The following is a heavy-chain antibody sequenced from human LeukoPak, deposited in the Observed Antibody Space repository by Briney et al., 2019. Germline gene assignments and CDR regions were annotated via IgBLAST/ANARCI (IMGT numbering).Heavy chain of an antibody. V-gene: IGHV1-46*01. CDR3: ARESDVGKDFDC. J-gene: IGHJ4*02. Sequence: ASVEVSCKASGYTFTYHYIHLVRQAPGQGLEWMGIINPSNGDTNYAQRFQGRVTMTRDTSTSTVYMELSSLDSEDTAVYYCARESDVGKDFDCWGQGTLVTVSS. CDR2: INPSNGDT. CDR1: GYTFTYHY. D-gene: IGHD1-1*01.